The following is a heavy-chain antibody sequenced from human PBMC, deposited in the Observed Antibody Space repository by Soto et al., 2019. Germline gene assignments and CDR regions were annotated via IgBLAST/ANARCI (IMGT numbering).Heavy chain of an antibody. D-gene: IGHD3-22*01. CDR1: GLTSISNT. V-gene: IGHV3-48*01. CDR3: ARDVYYYDSSAYWAY. Sequence: PGGSLRLSCAASGLTSISNTMNWARQAPGKGLKGVSFISSSSSTIYYADSVKGRFTISRDNAKNSLYLQMNSLRAEDTAVYYCARDVYYYDSSAYWAYWGQGTLVTVSS. J-gene: IGHJ4*02. CDR2: ISSSSSTI.